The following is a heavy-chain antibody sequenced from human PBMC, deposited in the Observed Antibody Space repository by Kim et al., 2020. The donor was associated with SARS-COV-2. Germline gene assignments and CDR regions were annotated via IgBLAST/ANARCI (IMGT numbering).Heavy chain of an antibody. V-gene: IGHV4-39*01. J-gene: IGHJ5*02. CDR2: IYYSGTT. D-gene: IGHD6-13*01. CDR3: ATSSWLPTGWFDP. Sequence: SETLSLTCTVSGGYINNKTSYWGWIRQPPGKGLEWIGTIYYSGTTFYNPSPKSRLSISVDTSKNQFSLKLSSVTAADTAVDYCATSSWLPTGWFDPWGQG. CDR1: GGYINNKTSY.